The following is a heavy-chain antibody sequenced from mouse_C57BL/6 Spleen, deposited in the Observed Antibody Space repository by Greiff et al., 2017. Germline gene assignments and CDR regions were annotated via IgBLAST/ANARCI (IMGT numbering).Heavy chain of an antibody. J-gene: IGHJ1*03. Sequence: QVQLQQSGAELVRPGTSVKMSCKASGYTFTNYWIGWAKQRPGHGLEWIGDIYPGGGYTNYNEKFKGKATLTADKSSSTAYMQFSSLTSEDSAIYYCARKAYGSSYSYWYFDVWGTGTTVTVSS. CDR2: IYPGGGYT. V-gene: IGHV1-63*01. CDR3: ARKAYGSSYSYWYFDV. CDR1: GYTFTNYW. D-gene: IGHD1-1*01.